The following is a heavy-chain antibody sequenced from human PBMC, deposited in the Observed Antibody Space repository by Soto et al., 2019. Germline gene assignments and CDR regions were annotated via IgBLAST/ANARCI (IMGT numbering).Heavy chain of an antibody. CDR1: GGSISSGGYY. CDR3: ARDRSGSYYLFDY. Sequence: SETLSLTCTVSGGSISSGGYYWSWIRQHPGKGLEWIGYIYYSGSTYYNPSLKSRVTISVDTSKNQFSLKLSSVTAADTAVYYCARDRSGSYYLFDYWGQGTLVTVSS. V-gene: IGHV4-31*03. CDR2: IYYSGST. D-gene: IGHD1-26*01. J-gene: IGHJ4*02.